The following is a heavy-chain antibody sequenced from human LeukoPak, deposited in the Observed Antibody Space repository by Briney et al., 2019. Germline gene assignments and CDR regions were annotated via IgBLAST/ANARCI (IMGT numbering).Heavy chain of an antibody. V-gene: IGHV3-30*18. D-gene: IGHD2-2*01. CDR2: ISYDGSNK. CDR1: GFTFNMFW. J-gene: IGHJ4*02. CDR3: AKSAIVVVPAYVDY. Sequence: GGSLRLSCAASGFTFNMFWMTWVRQAPGQGLEWVAVISYDGSNKYYADSVKGRFTISRDNSKNTLYLQMNSLRAEDTAVYYCAKSAIVVVPAYVDYWGQGTLVTVSS.